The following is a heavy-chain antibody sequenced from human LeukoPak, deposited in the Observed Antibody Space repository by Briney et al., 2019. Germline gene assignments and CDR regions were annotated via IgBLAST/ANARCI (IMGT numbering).Heavy chain of an antibody. CDR3: ARSRSVSNYKVMDV. Sequence: PGGSLRLSCAASGFTFSSYAMSWVRQAPGKGLEWVSSISSSSDYIYYADSVKGRFTISRDNARNSLYLQMNSLRAEDTAVYYCARSRSVSNYKVMDVWGQGTTVTVSS. J-gene: IGHJ6*02. V-gene: IGHV3-21*01. CDR1: GFTFSSYA. CDR2: ISSSSDYI. D-gene: IGHD5/OR15-5a*01.